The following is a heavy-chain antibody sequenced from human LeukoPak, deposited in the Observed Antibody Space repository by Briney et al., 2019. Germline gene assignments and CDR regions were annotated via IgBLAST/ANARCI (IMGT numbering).Heavy chain of an antibody. V-gene: IGHV1-8*01. CDR1: GYTFTSYD. D-gene: IGHD1-26*01. Sequence: ASVKVSCKASGYTFTSYDINWVRQATGQGLEWMGWMNPNSGNTGYAQKFQGRVTMTRNTSISTAYMELSSLRSEDTAVYYCARVRMVGATFYYYYYGMDVWGQGTTVTVSS. J-gene: IGHJ6*02. CDR3: ARVRMVGATFYYYYYGMDV. CDR2: MNPNSGNT.